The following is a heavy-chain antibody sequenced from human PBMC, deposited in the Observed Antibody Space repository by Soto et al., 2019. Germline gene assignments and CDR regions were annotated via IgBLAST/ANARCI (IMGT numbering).Heavy chain of an antibody. V-gene: IGHV1-2*02. Sequence: QVQLVQSGPEVKKSGASVKVSCKASGYTFTGHYIHWVRQAPGQGPEWMGEIGPKSGDTKYTQKFQGRLTLTRDTSISTVYMELTNLSPDDTAVYYCGRGRSGEIVVFYWGQGPLVTVYS. CDR1: GYTFTGHY. D-gene: IGHD2-15*01. CDR2: IGPKSGDT. CDR3: GRGRSGEIVVFY. J-gene: IGHJ4*02.